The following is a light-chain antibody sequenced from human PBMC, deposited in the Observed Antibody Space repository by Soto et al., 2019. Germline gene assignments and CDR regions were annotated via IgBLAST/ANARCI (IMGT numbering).Light chain of an antibody. V-gene: IGLV2-14*01. CDR3: SSLTTIKPVK. CDR1: GSDVGGYKY. J-gene: IGLJ3*02. Sequence: QSVLTQPASVSGSPGQSITISCAGTGSDVGGYKYVSWYQQHPGKAPKLLFYDVFHRPSGVSYRFSGSKSGNTASLTISGPKANDEAVYNCSSLTTIKPVKFGGGTKLPVL. CDR2: DVF.